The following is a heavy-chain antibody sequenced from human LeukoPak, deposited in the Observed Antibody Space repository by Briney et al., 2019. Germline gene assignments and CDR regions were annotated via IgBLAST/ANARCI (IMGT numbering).Heavy chain of an antibody. J-gene: IGHJ5*02. V-gene: IGHV1-18*01. CDR1: GYTFTSYG. D-gene: IGHD3-9*01. Sequence: GASVKVSCKASGYTFTSYGISWVRQAPGQGLEWMGWISAYNGNTNYAQKLQGRVTMTTDTSTSTAYMELRSLRSDDTAVYYCARGPTYYDILTGYYKAPFEPWGQGTLVTVSS. CDR2: ISAYNGNT. CDR3: ARGPTYYDILTGYYKAPFEP.